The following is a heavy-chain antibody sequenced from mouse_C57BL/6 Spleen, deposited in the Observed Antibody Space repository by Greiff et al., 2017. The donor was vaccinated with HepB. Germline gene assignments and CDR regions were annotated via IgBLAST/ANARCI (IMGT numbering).Heavy chain of an antibody. CDR3: ASQERAADGGYSPWFAY. J-gene: IGHJ3*01. D-gene: IGHD2-3*01. CDR1: GFTFSSYT. Sequence: EVMLVESGGGLVKPGGSLKLSCAASGFTFSSYTMSWVRKTPEKRLEWVATISGGGGNTYYPDSVKGRFTISRDNAKNTLYLQMSSLRSEDTALYYCASQERAADGGYSPWFAYWGQGTLVTVSA. CDR2: ISGGGGNT. V-gene: IGHV5-9*01.